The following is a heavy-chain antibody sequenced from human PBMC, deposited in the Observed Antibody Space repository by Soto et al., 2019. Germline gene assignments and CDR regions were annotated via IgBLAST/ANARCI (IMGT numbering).Heavy chain of an antibody. D-gene: IGHD3-3*01. V-gene: IGHV4-39*01. CDR1: GGSISSSSYY. Sequence: SETLSLTCTVSGGSISSSSYYWGWIRQPPGKGLEWIGSIYYSGSTYYNPSLKSRVTISVDTSKNQFSLKLSSVTAADTAVYYCARAIFGVAALGYMDVWGKGTTVTVSS. CDR3: ARAIFGVAALGYMDV. CDR2: IYYSGST. J-gene: IGHJ6*03.